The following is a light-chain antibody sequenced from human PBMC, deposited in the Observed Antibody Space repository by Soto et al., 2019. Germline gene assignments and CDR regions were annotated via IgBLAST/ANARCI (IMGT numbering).Light chain of an antibody. J-gene: IGKJ1*01. CDR1: QSITTY. CDR2: AAS. V-gene: IGKV1-39*01. Sequence: DIQMTQSPSSLSASVGDRVSIXXRASQSITTYLNWYHQKPGKAPKLXIYAASSLQSGVPSRFSGSGAGTDFTLTISSLQPEDFATYYCQQSYITPLTFGQGTKVDI. CDR3: QQSYITPLT.